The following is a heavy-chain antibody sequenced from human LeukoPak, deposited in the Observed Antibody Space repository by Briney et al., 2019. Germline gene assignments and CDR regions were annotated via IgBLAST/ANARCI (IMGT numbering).Heavy chain of an antibody. D-gene: IGHD1-1*01. Sequence: GGSLRLSCAASGFTFSSYSMNWVRQAPGKGLEWVSYISSSSTIYYADSVKGRFTISRDNAKNSLYLQMNSLRAEDTAVYYCARGTLEYDYWGQGTLVTVSS. CDR3: ARGTLEYDY. CDR2: ISSSSTI. J-gene: IGHJ4*02. V-gene: IGHV3-48*01. CDR1: GFTFSSYS.